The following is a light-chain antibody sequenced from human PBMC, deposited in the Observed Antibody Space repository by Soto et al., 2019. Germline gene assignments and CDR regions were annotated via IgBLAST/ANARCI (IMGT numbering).Light chain of an antibody. CDR1: QGFSSW. Sequence: DIQMTQAPSSVSASGGDRVSITCRAGQGFSSWLALYQQKPVKAPKLPIYAASILQRGVPSRFSGGGSATDFTLTIHDLKTEDFATYYCQQAQIFPISFGGGTTLEIK. V-gene: IGKV1D-12*01. CDR3: QQAQIFPIS. J-gene: IGKJ4*01. CDR2: AAS.